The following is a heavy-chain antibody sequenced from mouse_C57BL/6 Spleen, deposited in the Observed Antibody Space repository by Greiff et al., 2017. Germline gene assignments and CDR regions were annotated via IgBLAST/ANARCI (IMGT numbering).Heavy chain of an antibody. V-gene: IGHV1-82*01. J-gene: IGHJ1*03. CDR2: IYPGDGDN. Sequence: QVQLHQSGPELVKPGASVTISCKASGYAFSSSWMNWVKQRPGKGLVWIGRIYPGDGDNNYNGKLKGKATLTADKSSSTAYMHLSTLTSEDSAVFFCARTVYYYGSIYLWYFDVWGTGTTVTVSS. CDR1: GYAFSSSW. D-gene: IGHD1-1*01. CDR3: ARTVYYYGSIYLWYFDV.